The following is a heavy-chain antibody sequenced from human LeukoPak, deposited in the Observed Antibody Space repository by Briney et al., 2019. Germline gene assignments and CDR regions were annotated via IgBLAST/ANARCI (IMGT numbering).Heavy chain of an antibody. V-gene: IGHV3-66*01. J-gene: IGHJ2*01. Sequence: PGGSLRLSWAASGFSVSSNYMSWVRQAPGKGLEWVSVIYSGGSTYYADSVKGRFTISRDNSKNTLYLQMNSLRAEDTAVYYCARDKVYYHDSSGYSYYWYFDLWGRGTLVTVSS. CDR2: IYSGGST. CDR1: GFSVSSNY. CDR3: ARDKVYYHDSSGYSYYWYFDL. D-gene: IGHD3-22*01.